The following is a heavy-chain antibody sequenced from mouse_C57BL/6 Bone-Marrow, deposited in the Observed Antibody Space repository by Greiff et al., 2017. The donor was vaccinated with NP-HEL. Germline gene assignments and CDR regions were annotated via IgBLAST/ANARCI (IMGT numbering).Heavy chain of an antibody. Sequence: VQLQQSGGGLVQPGESLKLSCESNEYEFPSHDMSWVRKTPEKRLELVAAINSDGGSTYYPDTMERRFIISRDNTKKTLYLQMSSLRSEDTALYYCSKSPYSNYVPYFDYWGQGTTLTVSS. CDR1: EYEFPSHD. J-gene: IGHJ2*01. V-gene: IGHV5-2*01. CDR2: INSDGGST. CDR3: SKSPYSNYVPYFDY. D-gene: IGHD2-5*01.